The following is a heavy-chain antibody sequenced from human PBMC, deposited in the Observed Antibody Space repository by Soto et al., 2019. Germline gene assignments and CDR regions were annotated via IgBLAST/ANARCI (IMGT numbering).Heavy chain of an antibody. CDR2: ISGSGGST. J-gene: IGHJ4*02. D-gene: IGHD3-3*01. Sequence: PGGSLRLSCAASGFTFSSYAMSWVRQAPGKGLEWVSAISGSGGSTYYADSVKGRFTISRDKSKNTLYLQMNSLRAEDTAVYYCAKDRKEGILRFLEWLVLPGDYWGQGTLVTVSS. CDR1: GFTFSSYA. CDR3: AKDRKEGILRFLEWLVLPGDY. V-gene: IGHV3-23*01.